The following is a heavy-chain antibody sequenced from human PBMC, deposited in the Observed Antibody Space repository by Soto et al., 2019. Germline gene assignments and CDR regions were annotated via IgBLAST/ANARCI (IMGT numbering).Heavy chain of an antibody. V-gene: IGHV1-69*02. CDR2: IIPILGIA. CDR1: GGTFSSYT. J-gene: IGHJ4*02. D-gene: IGHD3-9*01. Sequence: SVKVSCKASGGTFSSYTISWVRQAPGQGLEWMGRIIPILGIANYAQKFQGRVTITADKSTSTAYMELSSLRSEDTAVYYCASRNYDILTGYYYWGQGTLVTVSS. CDR3: ASRNYDILTGYYY.